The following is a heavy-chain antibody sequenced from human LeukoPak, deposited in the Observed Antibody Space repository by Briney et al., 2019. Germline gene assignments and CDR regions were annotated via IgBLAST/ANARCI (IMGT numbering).Heavy chain of an antibody. CDR2: ISGSGGST. Sequence: GGSLRLSCVASGFTFSSYWMHWVRQAPGKGLEWVSAISGSGGSTYYADSVKGRFTISRDNSKNTLYLQMNSLRAEDTAVYYCAKEFKSYYYGSGDNDAFDIWGQGTMVTVSS. J-gene: IGHJ3*02. D-gene: IGHD3-10*01. CDR3: AKEFKSYYYGSGDNDAFDI. CDR1: GFTFSSYW. V-gene: IGHV3-23*01.